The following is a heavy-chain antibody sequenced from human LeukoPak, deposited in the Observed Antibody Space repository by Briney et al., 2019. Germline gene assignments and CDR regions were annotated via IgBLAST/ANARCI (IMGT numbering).Heavy chain of an antibody. Sequence: SETLSLTCTVSGGSISSYYWSWIRQPPGKGLEWIGYIYYSGSTNYNPSLKSRVTISVDTSKNQFSLKLSSVTAADTAVYYCARGAAVAGTYYLDYWGQGTLVTVSS. CDR2: IYYSGST. CDR3: ARGAAVAGTYYLDY. CDR1: GGSISSYY. D-gene: IGHD6-19*01. J-gene: IGHJ4*02. V-gene: IGHV4-59*01.